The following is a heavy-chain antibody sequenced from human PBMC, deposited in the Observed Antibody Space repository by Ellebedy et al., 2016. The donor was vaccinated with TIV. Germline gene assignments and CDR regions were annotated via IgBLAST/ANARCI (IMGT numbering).Heavy chain of an antibody. V-gene: IGHV1-2*02. D-gene: IGHD6-13*01. CDR2: INPDSGGT. J-gene: IGHJ6*02. CDR3: ARVIRGSSGMDV. Sequence: ASVKVSCKASGHTFSAYYIHWVRQAPGQGLEWMGWINPDSGGTNFAQRFQGRVTMSRDTSVNAAYMHLSRLESDDTAIYYCARVIRGSSGMDVWGQGTTVTVS. CDR1: GHTFSAYY.